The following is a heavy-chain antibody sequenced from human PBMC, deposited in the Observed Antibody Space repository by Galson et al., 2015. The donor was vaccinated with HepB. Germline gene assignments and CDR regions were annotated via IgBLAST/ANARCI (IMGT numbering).Heavy chain of an antibody. D-gene: IGHD1-14*01. V-gene: IGHV5-51*01. CDR1: GYTFTSYW. Sequence: QSGAEVKKPGESLKIFCKGSGYTFTSYWIAWVRQLPGKGLEWMGIIYPGDSDTRYSPSFQGQVTISADKSITTAYLQWSSLKASDTAMYYCVRRRTSSWFDPWGQGTLVTVSS. CDR2: IYPGDSDT. J-gene: IGHJ5*02. CDR3: VRRRTSSWFDP.